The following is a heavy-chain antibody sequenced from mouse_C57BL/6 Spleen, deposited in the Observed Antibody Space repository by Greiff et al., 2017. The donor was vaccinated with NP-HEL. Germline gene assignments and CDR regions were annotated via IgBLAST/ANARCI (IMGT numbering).Heavy chain of an antibody. J-gene: IGHJ4*01. CDR1: GYTFTSYW. CDR3: ARRGYGNYAMDD. Sequence: VQLQQPGAELVRPGSSVKLSCKASGYTFTSYWMDWVKQRPGQGLEWIGNIYPSDSETHYNQKFKDKATLTVDKSSSTAYMQLSSLTSEDSAVYYCARRGYGNYAMDDWGQGTSVTVSS. CDR2: IYPSDSET. V-gene: IGHV1-61*01. D-gene: IGHD2-10*02.